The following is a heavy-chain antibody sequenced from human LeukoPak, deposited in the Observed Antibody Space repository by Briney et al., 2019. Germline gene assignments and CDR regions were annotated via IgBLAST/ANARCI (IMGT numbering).Heavy chain of an antibody. CDR1: GGSISSGGYS. J-gene: IGHJ4*02. D-gene: IGHD4-17*01. CDR2: IYHSRST. Sequence: PSETLSLTCAVSGGSISSGGYSWSWIRQPPGKGLEWIGYIYHSRSTYYNLSLKSRVTISVDRSKNQFSLKLSSVTAADTAVYYCARVSYGDYFFDYWGQGTLVTVSS. V-gene: IGHV4-30-2*01. CDR3: ARVSYGDYFFDY.